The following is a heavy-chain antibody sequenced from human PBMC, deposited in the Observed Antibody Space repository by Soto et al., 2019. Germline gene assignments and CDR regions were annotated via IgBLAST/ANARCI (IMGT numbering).Heavy chain of an antibody. J-gene: IGHJ6*02. Sequence: GGSLRLSCAACGFTFSSYGMHGVRQAPGKGLEWVAVISYDGSNKYYADSVKGRFTISRDNSKNTLYLQMNSLRAEDTAVYYCAKDPSIAVADYYYYGMDVWGQGTTVTVSS. D-gene: IGHD6-19*01. CDR3: AKDPSIAVADYYYYGMDV. V-gene: IGHV3-30*18. CDR1: GFTFSSYG. CDR2: ISYDGSNK.